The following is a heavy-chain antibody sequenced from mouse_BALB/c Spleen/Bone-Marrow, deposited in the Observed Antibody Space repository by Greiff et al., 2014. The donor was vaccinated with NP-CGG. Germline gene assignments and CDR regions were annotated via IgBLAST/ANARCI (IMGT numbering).Heavy chain of an antibody. CDR2: IWAGGST. J-gene: IGHJ4*01. V-gene: IGHV2-9*02. Sequence: LVESGPGLVAPSQSLSITCTVSGFSLTSYGVHWVRQPPGKGLEWLGVIWAGGSTNYNSALMSRLSICRVNSKSQVFLKITSLQTDDTAMYYCARPTPRYFAMDYWGQGTSVTVSS. CDR1: GFSLTSYG. D-gene: IGHD6-1*01. CDR3: ARPTPRYFAMDY.